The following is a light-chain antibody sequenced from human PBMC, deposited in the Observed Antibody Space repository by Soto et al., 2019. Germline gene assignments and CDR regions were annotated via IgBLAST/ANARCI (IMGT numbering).Light chain of an antibody. CDR2: SAS. V-gene: IGKV1D-12*01. Sequence: DIQMTQSPSSVSASVGDTVTITCRASQDIHIWLAWYQHKPGKAPKVLIFSASSLQDGVPSRFRGRGSGTDFTLIISSPQPEDFATYYCQHTDSVPYPFGQGTKVEIK. CDR1: QDIHIW. J-gene: IGKJ2*01. CDR3: QHTDSVPYP.